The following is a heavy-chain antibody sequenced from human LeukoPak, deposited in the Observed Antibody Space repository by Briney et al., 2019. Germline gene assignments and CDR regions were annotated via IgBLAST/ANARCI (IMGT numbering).Heavy chain of an antibody. CDR3: ARGKYHPLGYFDY. J-gene: IGHJ4*02. V-gene: IGHV4-31*03. CDR1: GGSISSGGYY. Sequence: SETLCLTCTVSGGSISSGGYYWSWIRQHPGKGRVWIGYINYSGNTYYNPSLKSRVTISVDTSKNQFSLKVSSVTAADTAVYYCARGKYHPLGYFDYWGQGTLVTVSS. D-gene: IGHD3-16*01. CDR2: INYSGNT.